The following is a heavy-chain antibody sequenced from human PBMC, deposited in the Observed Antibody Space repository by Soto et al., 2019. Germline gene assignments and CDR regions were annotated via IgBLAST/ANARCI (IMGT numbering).Heavy chain of an antibody. V-gene: IGHV3-13*01. J-gene: IGHJ6*02. Sequence: DVQLVESGGTLVQPGGSLRLSCAVSGFSFSDYDMHWVRQASGKGLEWVSGIGIAGDTYYSGSVKGRFTISRENAKKSLYLQMNSLRAGDTAVYYCARDRHGIDVWGQGTTVIVSS. CDR2: IGIAGDT. CDR1: GFSFSDYD. CDR3: ARDRHGIDV.